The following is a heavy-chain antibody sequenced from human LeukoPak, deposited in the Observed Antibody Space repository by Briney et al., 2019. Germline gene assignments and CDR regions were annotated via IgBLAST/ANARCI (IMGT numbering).Heavy chain of an antibody. CDR2: IYYSGST. Sequence: KPSGTLSLTCTVSGGSISSYYWSWIRQPPGKGLEWIGYIYYSGSTNYNPSLKSRVTISVDTSKNQFSLKLSSVTAADTAVYYCARAVQLAKFDYWGQGTLVTVSS. D-gene: IGHD1-1*01. V-gene: IGHV4-59*01. J-gene: IGHJ4*02. CDR3: ARAVQLAKFDY. CDR1: GGSISSYY.